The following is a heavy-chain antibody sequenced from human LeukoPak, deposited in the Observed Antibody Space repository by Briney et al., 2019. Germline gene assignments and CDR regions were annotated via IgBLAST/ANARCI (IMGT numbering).Heavy chain of an antibody. CDR3: ARGLVGAADY. D-gene: IGHD1-26*01. V-gene: IGHV3-30*03. CDR2: ISYDGSNK. J-gene: IGHJ4*02. Sequence: GGSLRLSCAASGFTFSSYGMHWVRQAPGKGLEWVAVISYDGSNKYYADSVKGRFTISRDNSKNTVYLQMNSLRAEDTAVYYCARGLVGAADYWGQGTLVTVSS. CDR1: GFTFSSYG.